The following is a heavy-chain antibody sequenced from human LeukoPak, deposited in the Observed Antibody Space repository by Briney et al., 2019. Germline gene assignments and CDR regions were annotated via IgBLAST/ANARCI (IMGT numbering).Heavy chain of an antibody. Sequence: GASVKVSCKASGGTFSSYAISWVRQAPGQGLEWMGRIIPIFGTANYAQKFQGRVTITTDKSTSTAYMELSSLRSEDTAVYYCALSPVGGSYRYTSDYWGQGTLVTVSS. V-gene: IGHV1-69*05. J-gene: IGHJ4*02. CDR1: GGTFSSYA. CDR3: ALSPVGGSYRYTSDY. D-gene: IGHD3-16*02. CDR2: IIPIFGTA.